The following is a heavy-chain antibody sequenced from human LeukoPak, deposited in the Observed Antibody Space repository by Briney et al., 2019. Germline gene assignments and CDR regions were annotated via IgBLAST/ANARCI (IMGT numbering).Heavy chain of an antibody. CDR2: ISYDGSNK. CDR3: ARDRDGYSTDY. V-gene: IGHV3-30*04. CDR1: GFTFNSYA. D-gene: IGHD6-13*01. Sequence: GGSLRLSCAASGFTFNSYAMHWVRQAPGKGLEWVAVISYDGSNKYYADSVKGRFTISRDNSKNTLYLQMNSLRVEDTAVYYCARDRDGYSTDYWGQGTLVTVSS. J-gene: IGHJ4*02.